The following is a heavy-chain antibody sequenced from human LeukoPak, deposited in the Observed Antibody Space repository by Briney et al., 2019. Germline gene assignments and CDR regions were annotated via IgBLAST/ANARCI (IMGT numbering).Heavy chain of an antibody. CDR1: GGSFSGYY. Sequence: SETLSLTCAVYGGSFSGYYWSWIRQPPGKGLEWIGEINHSGSTNYNPSLKSRVTISVDTSKNQFSPKLSSVTAADTAVYYCARQPPYYYGSGSYFRSRQYYYYGMDVWGQGTTVTVSS. J-gene: IGHJ6*02. CDR3: ARQPPYYYGSGSYFRSRQYYYYGMDV. V-gene: IGHV4-34*01. D-gene: IGHD3-10*01. CDR2: INHSGST.